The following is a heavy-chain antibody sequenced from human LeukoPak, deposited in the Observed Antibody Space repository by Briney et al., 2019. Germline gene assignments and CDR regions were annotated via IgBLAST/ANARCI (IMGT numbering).Heavy chain of an antibody. CDR2: IYYSGST. Sequence: SETLSLTCTVSGGSISSYYWSWIRQPPGKGLEWIGYIYYSGSTNYNPSLKSRVTISVDTSKNQFSLKLSSVTAADTAVYYCARVRTENWFDPWGQGTLVTVSS. CDR3: ARVRTENWFDP. CDR1: GGSISSYY. V-gene: IGHV4-59*01. J-gene: IGHJ5*02.